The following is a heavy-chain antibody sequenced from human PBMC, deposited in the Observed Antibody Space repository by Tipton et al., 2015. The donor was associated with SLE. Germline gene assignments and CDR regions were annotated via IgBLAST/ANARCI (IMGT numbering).Heavy chain of an antibody. D-gene: IGHD2-15*01. V-gene: IGHV4-61*02. CDR2: IYTSGST. CDR3: ARGDIGRSSDGSRYDDY. CDR1: GDSFKSGSYY. J-gene: IGHJ4*02. Sequence: TLSLTCTVSGDSFKSGSYYWSWIRQPAGKGLEWIGRIYTSGSTCYNPSLKSRVAISVDTSENQFSLKLSSVTAADTAVYYCARGDIGRSSDGSRYDDYWGQGTLVTVSS.